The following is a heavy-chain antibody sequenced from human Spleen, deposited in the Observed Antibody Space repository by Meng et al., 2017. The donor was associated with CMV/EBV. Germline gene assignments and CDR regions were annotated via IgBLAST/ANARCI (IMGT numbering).Heavy chain of an antibody. J-gene: IGHJ5*02. CDR2: IIPIFGTA. V-gene: IGHV1-69*05. D-gene: IGHD5-12*01. CDR1: GGTFSSYA. Sequence: KASGGTFSSYAIGWVRRAPGQGLEWMGGIIPIFGTANYAQKFQGRVTITTDESTSTAYMELSSLRSEDTAVYYCARGYSGYDYRWFDPGAREPWSPSPQ. CDR3: ARGYSGYDYRWFDP.